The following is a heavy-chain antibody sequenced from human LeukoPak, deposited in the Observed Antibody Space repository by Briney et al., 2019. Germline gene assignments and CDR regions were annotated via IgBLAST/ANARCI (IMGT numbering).Heavy chain of an antibody. CDR3: ARTLSEYSSSSLGY. J-gene: IGHJ4*02. V-gene: IGHV4-59*01. Sequence: SETLSLTCTVSGGSISSYCWSWIRQPPGKGLEWIGYIYYSGSTNYNPSLKSRVTISIDTSKSQFSLKLSSVTAADTAVYYCARTLSEYSSSSLGYWGQGTLVTVSS. CDR1: GGSISSYC. CDR2: IYYSGST. D-gene: IGHD6-6*01.